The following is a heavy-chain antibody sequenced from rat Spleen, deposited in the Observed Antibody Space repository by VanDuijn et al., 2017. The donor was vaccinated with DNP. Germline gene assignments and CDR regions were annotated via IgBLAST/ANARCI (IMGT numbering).Heavy chain of an antibody. CDR2: ISYDGNNT. V-gene: IGHV5-7*01. CDR1: GFIFSNYW. Sequence: EVQLVESGGGPVQPGRSLKLSCVASGFIFSNYWMTWIRQAPKKGLEWVATISYDGNNTYYRDSVQGRFTVSRDNAKSTLYLQMDSLRSEDTAAYYCARPDYWGQGVMVTVSS. CDR3: ARPDY. J-gene: IGHJ2*01.